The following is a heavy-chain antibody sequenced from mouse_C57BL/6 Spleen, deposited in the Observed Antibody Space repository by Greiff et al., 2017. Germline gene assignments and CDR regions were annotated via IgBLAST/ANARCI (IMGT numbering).Heavy chain of an antibody. J-gene: IGHJ2*01. Sequence: EVQLQQSGPELVKPGASVKISCKASGYTFTDYYMNWVKQSHGKSLEWIGDINPNNGGTSYNQKFKGKATVTVDKSSSTAYMELRSLTSEDSAVYYCARLGNWDDFDYWGQGTTLTVSS. CDR2: INPNNGGT. D-gene: IGHD4-1*01. CDR3: ARLGNWDDFDY. CDR1: GYTFTDYY. V-gene: IGHV1-26*01.